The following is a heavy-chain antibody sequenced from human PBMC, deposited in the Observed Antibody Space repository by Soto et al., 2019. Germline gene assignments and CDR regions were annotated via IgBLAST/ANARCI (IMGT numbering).Heavy chain of an antibody. V-gene: IGHV1-69*06. CDR3: ARDSDYYGSRYWFDP. CDR2: IIPIFGTA. CDR1: GGTFSSYA. J-gene: IGHJ5*02. Sequence: SVKVSCKASGGTFSSYAISWVRQAPGQGLEWMGGIIPIFGTANYAQKFQGRVTITADKSTSTAYMELSSLRSEDTAVYYCARDSDYYGSRYWFDPGAREPWSPSPQ. D-gene: IGHD3-10*01.